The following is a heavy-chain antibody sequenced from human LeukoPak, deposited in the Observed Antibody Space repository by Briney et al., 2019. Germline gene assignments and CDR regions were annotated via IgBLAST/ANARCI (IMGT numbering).Heavy chain of an antibody. V-gene: IGHV1-69*13. D-gene: IGHD3-10*01. J-gene: IGHJ4*02. CDR2: IIPIFGTA. Sequence: SVKVSCKASGYTFTSYDISWVRQAPGQGLEWMGGIIPIFGTANYAQKFQGRVTITADESTSTAYMELSSLRSEDTAVYYCARGEVDYYGSGSYLFHYWGQGTLVTVSS. CDR1: GYTFTSYD. CDR3: ARGEVDYYGSGSYLFHY.